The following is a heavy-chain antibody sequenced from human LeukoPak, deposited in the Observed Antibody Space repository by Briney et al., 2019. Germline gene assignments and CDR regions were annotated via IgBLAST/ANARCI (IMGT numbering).Heavy chain of an antibody. D-gene: IGHD3-3*01. V-gene: IGHV1-69*10. CDR2: FIPVLGTA. Sequence: SVKVSCKASGYTFTGYYMHWVRQAPGQGLEWMGVFIPVLGTANSTQNFQDRVSITADISTHTVYMELSSLKSEDTAVYFCAGIPVFGVVLHQEPVWGKGTTVTVSS. CDR1: GYTFTGYY. J-gene: IGHJ6*04. CDR3: AGIPVFGVVLHQEPV.